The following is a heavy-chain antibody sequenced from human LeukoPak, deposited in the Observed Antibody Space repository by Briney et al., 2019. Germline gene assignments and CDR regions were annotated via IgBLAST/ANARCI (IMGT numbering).Heavy chain of an antibody. J-gene: IGHJ6*02. V-gene: IGHV1-8*02. D-gene: IGHD3-3*01. CDR1: GYTFTSYG. Sequence: GASVKVSCKASGYTFTSYGISWVRQAPGQGLEWMGWMNPNSGNTGYAQKFQGRVTMTRNTSISTAYMELSSLRSEDTAVYYCASSKAYYDFWSGYYRSDYYYYGMDVWGQGTTVTVSS. CDR2: MNPNSGNT. CDR3: ASSKAYYDFWSGYYRSDYYYYGMDV.